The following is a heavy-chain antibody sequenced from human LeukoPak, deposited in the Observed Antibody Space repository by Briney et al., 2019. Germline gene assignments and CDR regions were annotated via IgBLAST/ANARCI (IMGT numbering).Heavy chain of an antibody. CDR3: ARGLYSSTTYYFDY. J-gene: IGHJ4*02. Sequence: GGSLRLSCAASGSTSSSYWMSWVRQAPGKGLEWVANIKKDGSEKYYVDSVKGRFTISRDNAKNSLYLQMNSLRAEDTAVYFCARGLYSSTTYYFDYWGQGTLVTVSS. D-gene: IGHD6-13*01. CDR2: IKKDGSEK. CDR1: GSTSSSYW. V-gene: IGHV3-7*03.